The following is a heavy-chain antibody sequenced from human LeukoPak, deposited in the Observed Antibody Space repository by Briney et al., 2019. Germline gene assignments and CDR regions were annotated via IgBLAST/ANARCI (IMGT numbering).Heavy chain of an antibody. V-gene: IGHV4-59*01. Sequence: SSETLSLTCTVSGGSISSYYWSWIRQPPGKGLEWIGYIYYSGSTNYNPSLKSRVTISVDTSKNQFSLKLSSVTAADTAVYYCARDHPVAGHDYWGQGTLVTVSS. CDR1: GGSISSYY. J-gene: IGHJ4*02. CDR3: ARDHPVAGHDY. CDR2: IYYSGST. D-gene: IGHD6-19*01.